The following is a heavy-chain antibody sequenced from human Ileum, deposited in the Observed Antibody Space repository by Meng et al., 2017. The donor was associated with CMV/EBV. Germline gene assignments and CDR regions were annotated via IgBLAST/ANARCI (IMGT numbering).Heavy chain of an antibody. CDR1: GYPFTGFF. D-gene: IGHD2-8*02. Sequence: SCKTSGYPFTGFFIHWVRQAPGQGLEWMGRINPNSGTTNFAQKFHGRVIMTRDTSIDTVYMELTRLTSDDTAIYYCTRAGGKYSLDSWGQGTLVTVSS. J-gene: IGHJ4*02. V-gene: IGHV1-2*06. CDR3: TRAGGKYSLDS. CDR2: INPNSGTT.